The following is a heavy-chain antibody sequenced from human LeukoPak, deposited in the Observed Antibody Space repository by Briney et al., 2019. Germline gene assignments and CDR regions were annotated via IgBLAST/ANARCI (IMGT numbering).Heavy chain of an antibody. V-gene: IGHV3-23*01. CDR2: ISNSGDSA. Sequence: GGSLRLSCAASGFTFSSHVMSWVRQAPGKGLEWVSAISNSGDSAFYADSVKGRLTISRDNSKSTLYLQMNSLRAEDTAVYYCASTGYGVRDYWGQGTLVTVSS. CDR1: GFTFSSHV. J-gene: IGHJ4*02. D-gene: IGHD4-17*01. CDR3: ASTGYGVRDY.